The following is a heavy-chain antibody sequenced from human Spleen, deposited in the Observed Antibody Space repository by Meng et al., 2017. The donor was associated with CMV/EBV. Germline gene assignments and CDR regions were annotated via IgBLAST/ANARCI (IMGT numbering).Heavy chain of an antibody. V-gene: IGHV4-31*02. CDR1: YISSGGYN. J-gene: IGHJ4*02. CDR3: ARGSGGIAAAGTGYFDY. CDR2: IYYSGST. D-gene: IGHD6-13*01. Sequence: YISSGGYNWGWIRQHPGKGLEWIGYIYYSGSTYYNPSLKSRVTISVDTSKNQFSLKLSSVTAADTAVYYCARGSGGIAAAGTGYFDYWGQGTLVTVSS.